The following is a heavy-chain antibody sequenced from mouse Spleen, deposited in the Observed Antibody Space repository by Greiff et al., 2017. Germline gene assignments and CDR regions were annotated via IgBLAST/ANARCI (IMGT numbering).Heavy chain of an antibody. CDR2: INPSTGGT. D-gene: IGHD2-2*01. V-gene: IGHV1-43*01. J-gene: IGHJ2*01. Sequence: VQLQQSGPELVKPGASVKISCKASGYSFTGYYMHWVKQSSEKSLEWIGEINPSTGGTSYNQKFKGKATLTVDKSSSTAYMQLKSLTSEDSAVYYCARGIYYGYDEGFDYWGQGTTLTVSS. CDR3: ARGIYYGYDEGFDY. CDR1: GYSFTGYY.